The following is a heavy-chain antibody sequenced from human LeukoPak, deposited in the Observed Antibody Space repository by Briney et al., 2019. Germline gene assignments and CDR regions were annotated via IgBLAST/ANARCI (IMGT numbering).Heavy chain of an antibody. V-gene: IGHV3-30*19. Sequence: GGSLRLSCAASGFTFSSSGMHWVRQAPGKGLEWVAVISYDGSNKYYADSVKGRFTISRDNSKNTLYLQMNSLRAEDTAVYYCEGEGTYDFWRGAFDIWGQGTMVTVSS. CDR2: ISYDGSNK. D-gene: IGHD3-3*01. J-gene: IGHJ3*02. CDR3: EGEGTYDFWRGAFDI. CDR1: GFTFSSSG.